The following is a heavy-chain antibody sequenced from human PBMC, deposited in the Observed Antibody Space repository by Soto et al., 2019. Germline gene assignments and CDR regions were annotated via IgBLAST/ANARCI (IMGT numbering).Heavy chain of an antibody. CDR3: ARDRDYYDSSGYCDY. CDR1: GFTFSSYE. CDR2: ISSSGSTI. D-gene: IGHD3-22*01. Sequence: VGSLRLSCAASGFTFSSYEMNCVRHSPGKGLEWVSYISSSGSTIYYADSVKGRFTISRDNAKNSLYLQMNSLRAEDTAVYYCARDRDYYDSSGYCDYGGQGNLVTV. J-gene: IGHJ4*02. V-gene: IGHV3-48*03.